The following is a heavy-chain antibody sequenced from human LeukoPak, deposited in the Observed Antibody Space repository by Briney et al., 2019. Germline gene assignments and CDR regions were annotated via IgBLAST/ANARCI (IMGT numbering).Heavy chain of an antibody. CDR1: GGSISSGDYY. Sequence: SETLSLTCTVSGGSISSGDYYRSWIRQPPGKGLEWIGYIYYSGSTYYNPSLKSRVTISVDTSKNQFSLKLSSVTAADTAVYYCARDHIPRFDRRGMDVWGKGTTVTVSS. D-gene: IGHD3-16*01. J-gene: IGHJ6*04. CDR2: IYYSGST. CDR3: ARDHIPRFDRRGMDV. V-gene: IGHV4-30-4*01.